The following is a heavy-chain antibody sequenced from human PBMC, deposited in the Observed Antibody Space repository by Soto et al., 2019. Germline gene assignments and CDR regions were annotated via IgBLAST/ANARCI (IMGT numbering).Heavy chain of an antibody. CDR1: GGTFSSYA. J-gene: IGHJ4*02. CDR3: ARGLDYYDSSATSSHFDY. V-gene: IGHV1-69*13. D-gene: IGHD3-22*01. CDR2: IIHIFGTA. Sequence: ASVKVSCKASGGTFSSYAISWVRQAPGQGLEWMGGIIHIFGTANYAQKFQGRVTITADESTSTAYMELSSLRSEDTAVYYCARGLDYYDSSATSSHFDYWGQGTLVTVSS.